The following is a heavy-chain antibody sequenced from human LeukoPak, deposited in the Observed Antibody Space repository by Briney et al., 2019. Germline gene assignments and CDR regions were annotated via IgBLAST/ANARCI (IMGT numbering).Heavy chain of an antibody. CDR2: IFHTGST. D-gene: IGHD6-13*01. CDR3: ARDRLAAAGRYYYYGMDV. V-gene: IGHV4-30-2*01. Sequence: SETLPLTCVVSGDSISSGAYSWSWIRQPPGKGLEWIGYIFHTGSTFYNPSLKSRVTISVDNSKNQFSLKLRSVSAADTAMYYCARDRLAAAGRYYYYGMDVWGQGTTVTVSS. CDR1: GDSISSGAYS. J-gene: IGHJ6*02.